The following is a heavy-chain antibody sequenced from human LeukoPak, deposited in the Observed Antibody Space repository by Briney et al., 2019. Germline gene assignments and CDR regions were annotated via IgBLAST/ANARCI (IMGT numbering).Heavy chain of an antibody. J-gene: IGHJ4*02. D-gene: IGHD3-3*01. CDR1: GFTFSSYW. Sequence: PGGSLRLSCAASGFTFSSYWMHWVRHAPGKGLVWVSRINSDGSSTSYADSVKGRFTISRDNAKNTLYLQMNSLRAEDTAVYYCARVINYDFWSGYYPLDYWGQGTLVTVSS. CDR2: INSDGSST. CDR3: ARVINYDFWSGYYPLDY. V-gene: IGHV3-74*01.